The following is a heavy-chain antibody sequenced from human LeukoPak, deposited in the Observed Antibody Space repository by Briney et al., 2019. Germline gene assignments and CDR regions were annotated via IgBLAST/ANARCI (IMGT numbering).Heavy chain of an antibody. CDR2: ISSSSSYI. CDR3: ARVEMATIVHY. D-gene: IGHD5-24*01. V-gene: IGHV3-21*01. Sequence: GRSLRLSCAASGFTFSSYSMNWVRQAPGKGLEWVSSISSSSSYIYYADSVKGRFTISRDNAKNSLYLQMNSLRAEDTAVYYCARVEMATIVHYWGQGTLVTVSS. J-gene: IGHJ4*02. CDR1: GFTFSSYS.